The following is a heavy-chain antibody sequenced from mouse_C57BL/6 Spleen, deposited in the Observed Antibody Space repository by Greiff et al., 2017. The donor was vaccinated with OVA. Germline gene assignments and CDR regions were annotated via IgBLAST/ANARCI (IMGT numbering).Heavy chain of an antibody. Sequence: QVHVKQPGAELVRPGTSVKLSCKASGYTFTSYWMHWVKQRPGQGLEWIGVIDPSDSYTNYNQKFKGKATLTVDTSSSTAYMQLSSLTSEDSAVYYCARSPYYYGSSYFDYWGQGTTLTVSS. CDR1: GYTFTSYW. CDR2: IDPSDSYT. CDR3: ARSPYYYGSSYFDY. D-gene: IGHD1-1*01. V-gene: IGHV1-59*01. J-gene: IGHJ2*01.